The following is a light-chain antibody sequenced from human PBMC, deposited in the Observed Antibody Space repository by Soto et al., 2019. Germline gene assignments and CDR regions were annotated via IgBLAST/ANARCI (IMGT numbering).Light chain of an antibody. CDR1: QSVGSS. CDR3: QQRSNWPLMYT. J-gene: IGKJ2*01. Sequence: EIVLTQSPATLSLSPGGRATLSCRASQSVGSSLAWYQQVPGQAPRLLIYDTSNRAAGIPARFSGSGSGTDFTLTITSLEPEDFEVYYCQQRSNWPLMYTFGQGTKLEI. CDR2: DTS. V-gene: IGKV3-11*01.